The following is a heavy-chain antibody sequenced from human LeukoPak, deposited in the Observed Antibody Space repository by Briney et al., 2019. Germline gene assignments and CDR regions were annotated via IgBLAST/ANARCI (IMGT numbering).Heavy chain of an antibody. CDR3: AKAGMGATLYYGMDV. V-gene: IGHV3-43*02. CDR1: GFTFDDYA. Sequence: GGSLILSCAASGFTFDDYAMHWVRQAPGKGLEWVSLISGDGGSTYYADSVKGRFTISRDNSKNSLYLQMNSLRTEDTALYYCAKAGMGATLYYGMDVWGQGTTVTVSS. D-gene: IGHD1-26*01. CDR2: ISGDGGST. J-gene: IGHJ6*02.